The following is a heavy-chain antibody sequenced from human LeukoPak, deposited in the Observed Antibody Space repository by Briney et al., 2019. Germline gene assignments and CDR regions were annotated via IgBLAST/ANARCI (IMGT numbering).Heavy chain of an antibody. V-gene: IGHV3-64*01. J-gene: IGHJ3*02. CDR3: ARDPVQAVSLGSHDAFDI. CDR1: GFTFSGYV. Sequence: GGSLRLSCAASGFTFSGYVMHWVRQAPGKGLEYVSGISSDGGSTYYANSVKGRFIISRDNSKNTLYFQMGSLRAEDMAVYYCARDPVQAVSLGSHDAFDIWGQGAMVTVSS. CDR2: ISSDGGST. D-gene: IGHD2-2*01.